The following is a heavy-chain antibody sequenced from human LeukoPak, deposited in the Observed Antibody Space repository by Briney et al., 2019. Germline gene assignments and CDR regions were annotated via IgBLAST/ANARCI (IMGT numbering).Heavy chain of an antibody. V-gene: IGHV4-34*01. CDR1: GGSFSGYY. CDR3: ARGCRPTHYNWFDP. J-gene: IGHJ5*02. D-gene: IGHD2-15*01. CDR2: INHSGST. Sequence: KASETLSLTCAVYGGSFSGYYWSWIRQPPGKGLEWIGEINHSGSTNYNPSLKSRVTISVDTSKNQFSLKLSSVTAADTAVYYCARGCRPTHYNWFDPWGQGTLVTVSS.